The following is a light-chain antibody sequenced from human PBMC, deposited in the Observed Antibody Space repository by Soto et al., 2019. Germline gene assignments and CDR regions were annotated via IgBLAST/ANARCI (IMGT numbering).Light chain of an antibody. CDR2: GAS. V-gene: IGKV3-15*01. CDR3: QQYKNWPLT. J-gene: IGKJ4*01. CDR1: QSVSSN. Sequence: EIVMTQSPATLSVSPGGRATLSCRASQSVSSNLAWYQQKPGQAPRLLIYGASTRATGFPARFSGSGSGTEFTLTISSLQSEDFADYYCQQYKNWPLTFGGGTKVDIK.